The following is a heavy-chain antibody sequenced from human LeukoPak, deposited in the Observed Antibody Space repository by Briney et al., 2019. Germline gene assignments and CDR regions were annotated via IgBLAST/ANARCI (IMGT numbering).Heavy chain of an antibody. CDR3: ARAQGGYDFAAFDI. Sequence: ASVKVSCKASGYTFNTYAIHWVRQAPGQRPEWMGWINAGNGNTKSSQKIQGRVTLTRDKSASTAYMELSSLTSEDTAVYYCARAQGGYDFAAFDIWGQGTVVIVSS. V-gene: IGHV1-3*01. D-gene: IGHD5-12*01. J-gene: IGHJ3*02. CDR2: INAGNGNT. CDR1: GYTFNTYA.